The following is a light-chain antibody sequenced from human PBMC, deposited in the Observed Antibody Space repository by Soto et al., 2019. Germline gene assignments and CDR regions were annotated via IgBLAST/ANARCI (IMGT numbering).Light chain of an antibody. CDR3: QQSYSTPPGT. J-gene: IGKJ1*01. V-gene: IGKV1-39*01. CDR1: QSISSY. Sequence: DIQMTQSPSSLSASVGDRVTITCRASQSISSYLNWYQQKPGKAPKLLIYAASSLQSGVPSRFSGSGSGPDFTLTISSLQPEDFATYYCQQSYSTPPGTFGQGTKVDIK. CDR2: AAS.